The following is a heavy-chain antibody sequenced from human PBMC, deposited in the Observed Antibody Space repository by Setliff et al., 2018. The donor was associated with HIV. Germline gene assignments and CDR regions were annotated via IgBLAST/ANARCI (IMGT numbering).Heavy chain of an antibody. CDR2: INHSGIS. D-gene: IGHD3-3*01. CDR3: ARGGGFWSGQLDY. V-gene: IGHV4-34*01. CDR1: GGSFSDHY. Sequence: SETLSLTCAVYGGSFSDHYWSWIRQPPGKGLEWIGEINHSGISNFNPSLKSRVSIPIDTPRSQFSPKLSSVTAADTAVYYCARGGGFWSGQLDYWGQGTLVTVSS. J-gene: IGHJ4*02.